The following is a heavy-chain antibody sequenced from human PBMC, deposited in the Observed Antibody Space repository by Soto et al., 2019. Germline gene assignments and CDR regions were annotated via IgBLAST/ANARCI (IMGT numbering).Heavy chain of an antibody. CDR1: GGSIIGGGYS. J-gene: IGHJ5*02. V-gene: IGHV4-30-2*01. Sequence: PFETLCLTCAVSGGSIIGGGYSRSWIRQPPGKGLEWIGYIYHSGSTYYNPSLKSRVTISVDRSKDQFSLKLSSVTAADTAVYYCARQASTMVRGVINPWGQGTLVTVSS. D-gene: IGHD3-10*01. CDR2: IYHSGST. CDR3: ARQASTMVRGVINP.